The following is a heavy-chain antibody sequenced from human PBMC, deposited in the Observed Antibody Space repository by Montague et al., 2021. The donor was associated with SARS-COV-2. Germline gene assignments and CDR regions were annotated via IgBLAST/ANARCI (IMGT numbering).Heavy chain of an antibody. CDR2: INHSGST. J-gene: IGHJ4*02. Sequence: SETLSLTCAVYGGSFSGYYWSWIRQPPGKGLEWIGEINHSGSTNYNPSLKSGATISVDTSKNQFSLKLSSVNAADTAVYYCARGTEYGSGIYSHYYYDHWGQGTLVTVSS. V-gene: IGHV4-34*01. CDR3: ARGTEYGSGIYSHYYYDH. D-gene: IGHD3-10*01. CDR1: GGSFSGYY.